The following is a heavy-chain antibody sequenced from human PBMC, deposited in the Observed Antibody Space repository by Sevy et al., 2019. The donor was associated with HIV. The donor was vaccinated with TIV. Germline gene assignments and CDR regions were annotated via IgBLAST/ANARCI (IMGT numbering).Heavy chain of an antibody. J-gene: IGHJ4*02. CDR2: ISGSGSST. V-gene: IGHV3-23*01. D-gene: IGHD3-22*01. CDR1: GFTFRIYA. CDR3: AKEGGSHYDTSGSFDD. Sequence: GGSLRLSCTTSGFTFRIYAMSWVRQAPGKGLEWVSAISGSGSSTYYADSVKGRFTISRDNSKNTLYLQMNSLRAEDRAVVSCAKEGGSHYDTSGSFDDWGQGTRVTVSS.